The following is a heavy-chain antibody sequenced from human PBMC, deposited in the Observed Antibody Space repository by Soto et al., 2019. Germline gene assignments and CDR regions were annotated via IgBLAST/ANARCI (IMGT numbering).Heavy chain of an antibody. D-gene: IGHD5-18*01. V-gene: IGHV3-30-3*01. CDR1: GLTFNIYA. CDR2: ISFDGTEK. CDR3: AREVHDGYSSINYVMDV. J-gene: IGHJ6*02. Sequence: QAQLVESGGGVVQPGMSLRLSCAASGLTFNIYALHWARQAPGKGLEWVAVISFDGTEKYYSDSVKGRFTLSRDNLKNTPYLQVINLSVEEAAVSFCAREVHDGYSSINYVMDVCGQGTTVTVSS.